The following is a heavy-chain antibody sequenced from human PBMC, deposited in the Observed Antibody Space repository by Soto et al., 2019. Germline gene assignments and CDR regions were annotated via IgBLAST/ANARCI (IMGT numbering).Heavy chain of an antibody. D-gene: IGHD6-19*01. CDR1: GFTFSDYW. Sequence: EVQLVESGGGLVQPGGSLRISCGASGFTFSDYWMSWVRSAPGKGLEWVANMNKDGSEKFYVDSVKGRFTISRDNAKESLYLQMNSLRDEDTAVYYCARDASGWSVYWGQGTLVTVSS. CDR2: MNKDGSEK. J-gene: IGHJ4*02. V-gene: IGHV3-7*04. CDR3: ARDASGWSVY.